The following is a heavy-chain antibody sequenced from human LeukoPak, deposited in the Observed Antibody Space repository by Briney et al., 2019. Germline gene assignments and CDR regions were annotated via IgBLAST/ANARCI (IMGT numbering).Heavy chain of an antibody. CDR1: GFIFSSYG. CDR2: ISGSGGRT. J-gene: IGHJ5*02. D-gene: IGHD3-22*01. Sequence: PGGSLRLSCAASGFIFSSYGMSWVRQAPGKGLEWVSTISGSGGRTYFADSVKGRFTISRDNSKNTLYLQMSSLRVEDTAVYYCAKDLTMIVVSVDPWGQGTLVTVSS. V-gene: IGHV3-23*01. CDR3: AKDLTMIVVSVDP.